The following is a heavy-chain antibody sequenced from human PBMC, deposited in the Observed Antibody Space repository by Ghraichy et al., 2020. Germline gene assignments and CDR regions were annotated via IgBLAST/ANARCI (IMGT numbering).Heavy chain of an antibody. CDR2: IYYSGST. Sequence: SETLSLTCTVSGGSVSSGSYYWSWIRQPPGKGLEWIGYIYYSGSTNYNPSLKSRVTISVDTSKNQFSLKLSSVTAADTAVYYCARAGSYGIAVAGDFDYWGQGTLVTVSS. CDR3: ARAGSYGIAVAGDFDY. CDR1: GGSVSSGSYY. J-gene: IGHJ4*02. V-gene: IGHV4-61*01. D-gene: IGHD6-19*01.